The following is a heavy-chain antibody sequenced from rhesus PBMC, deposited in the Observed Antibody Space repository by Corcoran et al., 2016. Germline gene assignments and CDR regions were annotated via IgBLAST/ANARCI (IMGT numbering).Heavy chain of an antibody. D-gene: IGHD2-15*01. J-gene: IGHJ4*01. CDR3: AREGEYCSSTYCSSSYYFDY. V-gene: IGHV4-169*02. CDR1: GGSISSSY. Sequence: QLQLQESGPGLVKPSETLSVTCAVSGGSISSSYWSWIRQAPGKGLEWIGYIYGIGSSTNYNPSLKSQVTLSVDTSKNQLSLKLSSVTTADTAVYYCAREGEYCSSTYCSSSYYFDYWGQGVLVTVSS. CDR2: IYGIGSST.